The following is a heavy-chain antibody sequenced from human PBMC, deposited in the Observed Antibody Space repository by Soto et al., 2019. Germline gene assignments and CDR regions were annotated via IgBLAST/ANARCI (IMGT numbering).Heavy chain of an antibody. CDR2: ISSSGSTI. CDR1: GFTFSSYE. Sequence: GGSLRLSCAASGFTFSSYEMNWVRQAPGKGLEWVSYISSSGSTIYYADSVKGRFTISRDNAKNSLYLQMNSLRAEDTAVYYCARPTGYCSGGSCFFYGMDVWGQGTTVTVSS. V-gene: IGHV3-48*03. CDR3: ARPTGYCSGGSCFFYGMDV. J-gene: IGHJ6*02. D-gene: IGHD2-15*01.